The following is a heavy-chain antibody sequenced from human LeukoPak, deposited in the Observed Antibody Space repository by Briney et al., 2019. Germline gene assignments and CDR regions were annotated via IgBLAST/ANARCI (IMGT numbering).Heavy chain of an antibody. D-gene: IGHD1-14*01. Sequence: SETLSLTCTVSGGSISSYYWSWLRQPPGKGLEWIGYIYYSGSTNYNSSLKSRVTISVDTSKNQFSLKLSSVTAADTAVYYCARTRTRHDAFDIWGQGTMVTVSS. J-gene: IGHJ3*02. CDR3: ARTRTRHDAFDI. CDR2: IYYSGST. CDR1: GGSISSYY. V-gene: IGHV4-59*01.